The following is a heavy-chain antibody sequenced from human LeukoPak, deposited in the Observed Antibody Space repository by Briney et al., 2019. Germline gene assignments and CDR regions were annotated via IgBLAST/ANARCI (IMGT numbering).Heavy chain of an antibody. CDR2: INPNSGGT. D-gene: IGHD6-19*01. J-gene: IGHJ4*02. Sequence: ASVKAPCKASGYTFTGYDMHWVRQAPGQGLEWMGWINPNSGGTNYAQKFQGWVTMTRDTSISTAYMELSRLRSDDTAVYYCARAAVAGTWFDYWGQGTLVTVSS. V-gene: IGHV1-2*04. CDR1: GYTFTGYD. CDR3: ARAAVAGTWFDY.